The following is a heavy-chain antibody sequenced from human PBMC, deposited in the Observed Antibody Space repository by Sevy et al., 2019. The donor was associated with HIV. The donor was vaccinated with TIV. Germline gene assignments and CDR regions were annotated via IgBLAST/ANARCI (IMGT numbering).Heavy chain of an antibody. CDR3: TRAEQYEYDSTSYYDYFDY. D-gene: IGHD3-22*01. J-gene: IGHJ4*02. V-gene: IGHV3-49*03. Sequence: GGSLRLSCTASGFTFGDYAVGWFRQAPGKGLEWVSFIRRRAFGGTIEYAASVKGRFTISKDDPQSTAYLQMNSLKTEDTAVYYCTRAEQYEYDSTSYYDYFDYWGQGTLVTVSS. CDR2: IRRRAFGGTI. CDR1: GFTFGDYA.